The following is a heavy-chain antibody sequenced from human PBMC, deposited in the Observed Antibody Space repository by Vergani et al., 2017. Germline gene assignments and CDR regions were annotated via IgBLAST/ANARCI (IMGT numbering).Heavy chain of an antibody. CDR3: AKSRGGYFDY. V-gene: IGHV3-23*03. CDR2: IYSGGSGT. D-gene: IGHD5-12*01. Sequence: EVQLLESGGGLVQPGGSLRLSCAASGFTFSSYAMSWVRQAPGKGLEWVSVIYSGGSGTYYADSVKGRFTISRDNSKNTLDLQMNSLRAEDTAVYYCAKSRGGYFDYWGQGTLVTVSS. J-gene: IGHJ4*02. CDR1: GFTFSSYA.